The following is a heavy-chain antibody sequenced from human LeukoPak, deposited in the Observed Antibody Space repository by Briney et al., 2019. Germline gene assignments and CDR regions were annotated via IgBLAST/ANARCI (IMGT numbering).Heavy chain of an antibody. CDR3: ARISSSPDNAFDI. CDR1: GYSFTSYW. CDR2: IYPGDSDT. V-gene: IGHV5-51*01. D-gene: IGHD6-13*01. Sequence: GESLKISCKGSGYSFTSYWIGWVRPMPGKGLEWSGIIYPGDSDTRYSPSFQGQVTISADKSISTAYLQWSSLKASDTAMYYCARISSSPDNAFDIWGQGTMVTVSS. J-gene: IGHJ3*02.